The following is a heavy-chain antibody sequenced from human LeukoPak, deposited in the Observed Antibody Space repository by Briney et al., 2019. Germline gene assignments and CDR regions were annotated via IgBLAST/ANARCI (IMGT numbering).Heavy chain of an antibody. CDR2: ISSSSSYI. CDR3: ARGGVGAPYFDY. D-gene: IGHD1-26*01. CDR1: GFTFSSYS. V-gene: IGHV3-21*01. Sequence: GGSLRLSCAASGFTFSSYSMNWVRQAPGKGLEWVSSISSSSSYIYYADSVKGRFTISRDNAKNSLYLQMNSLRAEDTAVYYCARGGVGAPYFDYWGQGTLVTVSS. J-gene: IGHJ4*02.